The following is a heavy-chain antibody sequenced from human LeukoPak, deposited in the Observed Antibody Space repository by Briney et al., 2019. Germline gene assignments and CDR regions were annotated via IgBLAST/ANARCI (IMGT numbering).Heavy chain of an antibody. D-gene: IGHD3-10*01. CDR2: IKKDGSEK. V-gene: IGHV3-7*01. J-gene: IGHJ2*01. CDR3: ARDAGINWYFDL. CDR1: GVTFSSYC. Sequence: PGGSLWLSCAASGVTFSSYCMSWGRHAPGEGLEWVANIKKDGSEKSYVDSVKGRFTISRDNAKNSLYLQMNSLRAEDTAVYYCARDAGINWYFDLWGRGTLVTVSS.